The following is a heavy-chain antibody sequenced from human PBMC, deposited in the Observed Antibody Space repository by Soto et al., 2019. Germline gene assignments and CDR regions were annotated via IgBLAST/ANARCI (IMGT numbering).Heavy chain of an antibody. CDR3: ARERGYCSTTSCYNFDY. CDR1: GYPFTTYY. Sequence: ASVKVSCKASGYPFTTYYMHWVRQAPGQGLEWMGIINPSGGSTSYAQKFRGRVTMTRDTSTSTVYMELSSLRSDDTAVYYCARERGYCSTTSCYNFDYWGQGTRVTVSS. J-gene: IGHJ4*02. CDR2: INPSGGST. D-gene: IGHD2-2*02. V-gene: IGHV1-46*03.